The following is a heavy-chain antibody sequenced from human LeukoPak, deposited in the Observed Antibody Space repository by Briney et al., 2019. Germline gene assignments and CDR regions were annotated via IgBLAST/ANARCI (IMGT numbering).Heavy chain of an antibody. D-gene: IGHD1-26*01. CDR2: IWYDGSNK. CDR1: GFTFSNYA. Sequence: GGSLRLSCAASGFTFSNYAMHWVRQAPGKGLEWVAAIWYDGSNKYFADSVKGRFTLSRDNSKNTLYLQMNSLRAEDTAVYYCARDRGIVGATIWYFDLWGCGTLVTVSS. CDR3: ARDRGIVGATIWYFDL. J-gene: IGHJ2*01. V-gene: IGHV3-33*01.